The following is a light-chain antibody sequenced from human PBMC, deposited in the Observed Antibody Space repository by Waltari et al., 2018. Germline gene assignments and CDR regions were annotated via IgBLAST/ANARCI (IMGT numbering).Light chain of an antibody. J-gene: IGLJ1*01. CDR3: AAWDGSLNGYV. CDR2: SNN. V-gene: IGLV1-44*01. CDR1: SSNIGSHT. Sequence: QSVLTQPPSASGTPGHRVTISCSGSSSNIGSHTVNWYQQLPGTAPKLLTSSNNQRPPGVPDRFSGSKSGTSGSLAISGLQSEDEADYYCAAWDGSLNGYVFGTGTKVTVL.